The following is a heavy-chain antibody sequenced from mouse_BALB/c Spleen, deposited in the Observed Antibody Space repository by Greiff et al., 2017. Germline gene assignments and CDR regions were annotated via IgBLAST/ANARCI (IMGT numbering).Heavy chain of an antibody. CDR1: GYSITSDYA. J-gene: IGHJ4*01. Sequence: EVQLVESGPGLVKPSQSLSLTCTVTGYSITSDYAWNWIRQFPGNKLEWMGYISYSGSTSYNPSLKSRISITRDTSKNQFFLQLNSVTTEDTATYYCNRYDERVYAMDYWGQGTSVTVSS. D-gene: IGHD2-14*01. CDR3: NRYDERVYAMDY. CDR2: ISYSGST. V-gene: IGHV3-2*02.